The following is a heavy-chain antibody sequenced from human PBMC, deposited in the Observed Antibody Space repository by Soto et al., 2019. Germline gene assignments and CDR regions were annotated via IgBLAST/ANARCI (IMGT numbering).Heavy chain of an antibody. CDR3: ARDRGYCSSTSCSARFDY. V-gene: IGHV1-69*04. Sequence: ASVKVSCKASGGTFSSYTISWVRQAPGQGLEWMGRIIPILGIANYAQKFQGRVTITADKSTSTAYMELSSLRSEDTVVYYCARDRGYCSSTSCSARFDYWGQGTLVTVSS. J-gene: IGHJ4*02. D-gene: IGHD2-2*03. CDR1: GGTFSSYT. CDR2: IIPILGIA.